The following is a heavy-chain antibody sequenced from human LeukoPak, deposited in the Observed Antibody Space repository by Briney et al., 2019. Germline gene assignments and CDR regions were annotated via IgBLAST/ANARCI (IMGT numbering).Heavy chain of an antibody. CDR3: ARDLSSSTSCYSY. Sequence: GGSLRLSCAASGFTFSSHSMNWVRQAPRKGLEWVSSISPSGNYIYYADSLEGRFTISRDNAKNSLYLQMNSLRAEDTAVYYCARDLSSSTSCYSYWGQGTLVTVSS. J-gene: IGHJ4*02. V-gene: IGHV3-21*01. D-gene: IGHD2-2*01. CDR1: GFTFSSHS. CDR2: ISPSGNYI.